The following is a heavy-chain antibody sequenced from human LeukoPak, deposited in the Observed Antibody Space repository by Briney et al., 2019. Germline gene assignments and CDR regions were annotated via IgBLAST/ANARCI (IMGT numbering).Heavy chain of an antibody. D-gene: IGHD5-18*01. J-gene: IGHJ4*02. CDR2: MNPVSGNT. V-gene: IGHV1-8*01. CDR3: ARGGGYSYGRLDY. Sequence: ASVKVSCKTSGYTFTSYDINWVRQATGQGLEWMGWMNPVSGNTGYAQKFQGRVTMTRNTSISTAHMELNSLRSEDTAVYYRARGGGYSYGRLDYWGQGTLVTVSS. CDR1: GYTFTSYD.